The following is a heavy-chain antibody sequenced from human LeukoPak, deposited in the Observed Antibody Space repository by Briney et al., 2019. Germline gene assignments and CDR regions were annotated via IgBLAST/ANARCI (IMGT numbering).Heavy chain of an antibody. CDR1: GFTFRDYY. CDR3: AKDILAAGLFFDY. V-gene: IGHV3-11*01. Sequence: GGSLRLSCAASGFTFRDYYMGWIRQAPGKGLEWVSYISPTGGALYHADSVKGRFAISRDSGQNSLFLQMNGLRAEDTALYYCAKDILAAGLFFDYWGQGTLVTVSS. D-gene: IGHD5-12*01. CDR2: ISPTGGAL. J-gene: IGHJ4*02.